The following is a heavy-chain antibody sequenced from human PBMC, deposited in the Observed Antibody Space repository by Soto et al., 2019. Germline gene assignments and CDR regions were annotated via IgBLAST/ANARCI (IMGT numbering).Heavy chain of an antibody. Sequence: GGSLRLSCAASGFTFSSYAMSWVRQAPGEGLEWVSAISGSGGSTYYADSVKGRFTISRDNSKNTLYLQMNSLRAEDTAVYYCAKSRAGYYDSSGYPFPFDYWGQGTLVTVSS. CDR1: GFTFSSYA. CDR2: ISGSGGST. CDR3: AKSRAGYYDSSGYPFPFDY. J-gene: IGHJ4*02. D-gene: IGHD3-22*01. V-gene: IGHV3-23*01.